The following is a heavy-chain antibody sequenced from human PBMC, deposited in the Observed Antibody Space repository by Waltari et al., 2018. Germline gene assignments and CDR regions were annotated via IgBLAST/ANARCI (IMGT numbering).Heavy chain of an antibody. J-gene: IGHJ4*02. Sequence: EVQILESGGAVVQPGGSLTLSCAASGFSFGGYGRNWVRQAPGKGLGWGSGSSGRGATAYYADSVRGRFTVSRDNNRNMLYLQMRSLRGEDTALYYCAKAFRGYSGSYFDSWGQGTLVTVSS. V-gene: IGHV3-23*01. CDR2: SSGRGATA. CDR3: AKAFRGYSGSYFDS. D-gene: IGHD5-12*01. CDR1: GFSFGGYG.